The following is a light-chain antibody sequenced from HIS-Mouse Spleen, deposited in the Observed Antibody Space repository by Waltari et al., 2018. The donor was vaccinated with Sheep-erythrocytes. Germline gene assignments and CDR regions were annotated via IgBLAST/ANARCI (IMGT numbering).Light chain of an antibody. CDR1: SSDVGSNNL. V-gene: IGLV2-23*03. J-gene: IGLJ1*01. CDR2: EGS. Sequence: QSALTQPASAAGSPGQSITISCTGTSSDVGSNNLLSWYRQHPGKAPKLMNYEGSKRASGVSNRFSGSKYGETASLTISGLRGEDEADYYCCSYAGSSTFVIGTGTKVTVL. CDR3: CSYAGSSTFV.